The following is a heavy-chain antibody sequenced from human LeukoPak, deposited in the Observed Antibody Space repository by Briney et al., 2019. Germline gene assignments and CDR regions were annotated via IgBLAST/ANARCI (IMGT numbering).Heavy chain of an antibody. Sequence: GGSLRLSCVASGFTFSRYKMHWVRQGPGRGLMWVSRLNSDGSGTTYADSVKGRFTISRDNAKNSLYLQMNSLRAEDTAVYYCARDIEAIAAAPGGYWGQGTLVTVSS. V-gene: IGHV3-74*01. CDR1: GFTFSRYK. D-gene: IGHD6-13*01. CDR3: ARDIEAIAAAPGGY. CDR2: LNSDGSGT. J-gene: IGHJ4*02.